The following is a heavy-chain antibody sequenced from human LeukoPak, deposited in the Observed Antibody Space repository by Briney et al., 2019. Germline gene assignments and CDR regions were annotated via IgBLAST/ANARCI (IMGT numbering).Heavy chain of an antibody. D-gene: IGHD3-3*01. CDR1: GYTFTSYD. V-gene: IGHV1-8*01. CDR3: ARGRFLEWLLSDGDY. CDR2: MNPNSGNT. J-gene: IGHJ4*02. Sequence: GASVKVSCKXSGYTFTSYDINWVRQATGQGLEWMGWMNPNSGNTGYSQKFQGRVTMTRNTSISTAYMELSSLRSEDTAVYYCARGRFLEWLLSDGDYWGQGTLVTVSS.